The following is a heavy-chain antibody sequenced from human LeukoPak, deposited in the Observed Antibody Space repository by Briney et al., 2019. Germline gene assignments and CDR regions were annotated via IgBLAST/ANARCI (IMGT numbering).Heavy chain of an antibody. CDR2: IKRETDGGTI. CDR1: GFTLNNAW. V-gene: IGHV3-15*01. D-gene: IGHD1-1*01. J-gene: IGHJ2*01. Sequence: PGGSLRLSCAASGFTLNNAWMSWVRQAPGKGLEWLGRIKRETDGGTIDYAAPVKGRITISRDDSRNTLYLQMNSLTAEDTAVYYCSYGANFYFDLWGRGTLVTVSS. CDR3: SYGANFYFDL.